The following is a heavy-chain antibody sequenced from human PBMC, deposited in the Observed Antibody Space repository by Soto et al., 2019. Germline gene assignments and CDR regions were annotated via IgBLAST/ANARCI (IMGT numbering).Heavy chain of an antibody. D-gene: IGHD6-19*01. CDR3: ARERSSGWLDY. CDR2: MNPNSGNT. J-gene: IGHJ4*02. V-gene: IGHV1-8*01. CDR1: GYTFTSYD. Sequence: QVQLVQSGAEVKKPGASVKVSCKASGYTFTSYDINWVRQATGQGLEWMGWMNPNSGNTGYAQKFKGRITXTXNTSISTAYMELRSLRSEDTAVYYCARERSSGWLDYWGQGTLVTVSS.